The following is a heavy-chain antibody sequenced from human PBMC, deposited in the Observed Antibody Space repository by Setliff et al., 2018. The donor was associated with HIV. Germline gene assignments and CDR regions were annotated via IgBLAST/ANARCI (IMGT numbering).Heavy chain of an antibody. D-gene: IGHD4-17*01. J-gene: IGHJ4*02. V-gene: IGHV4-59*08. CDR1: GGSITSYY. CDR2: IYYGGST. CDR3: ARVRDYGGNFFDY. Sequence: SETLSLTCTVSGGSITSYYWSWIRQPPGKGLEWIGYIYYGGSTNYNPSLRSRLTISVDTSKNQFSLKLNSVTAADTAVYYCARVRDYGGNFFDYWGQGTLVTVSS.